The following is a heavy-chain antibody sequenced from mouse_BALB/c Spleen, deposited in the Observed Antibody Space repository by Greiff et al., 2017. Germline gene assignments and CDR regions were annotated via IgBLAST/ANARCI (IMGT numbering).Heavy chain of an antibody. CDR3: ARGDYEWYFDY. CDR1: GYTFTDYN. D-gene: IGHD2-4*01. J-gene: IGHJ2*01. Sequence: EVQLQQSGPELVKPGASVKISCKASGYTFTDYNMHWVKQSHGKSLEWIGYIYPYNGGTGYNQKFKDKTTLTADKSSSTAYMQLSSLTSEDSAVYYCARGDYEWYFDYWGQGTTLTVSS. CDR2: IYPYNGGT. V-gene: IGHV1S29*02.